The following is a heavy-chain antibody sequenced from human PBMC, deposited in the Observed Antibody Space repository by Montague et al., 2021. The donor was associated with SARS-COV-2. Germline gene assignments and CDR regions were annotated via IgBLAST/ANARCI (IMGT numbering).Heavy chain of an antibody. D-gene: IGHD2-21*02. Sequence: SETLSLTCSVSGDSIGSGTFHWAWIRQSPGKGLEWIGSIFYGGNTYYNPSLESRVTLSVDTSQNQFSLKLNSVTAADTAVYYCARLRVTPLSRSYGIDHWGQGTLVTVSS. V-gene: IGHV4-39*01. CDR1: GDSIGSGTFH. CDR3: ARLRVTPLSRSYGIDH. J-gene: IGHJ4*02. CDR2: IFYGGNT.